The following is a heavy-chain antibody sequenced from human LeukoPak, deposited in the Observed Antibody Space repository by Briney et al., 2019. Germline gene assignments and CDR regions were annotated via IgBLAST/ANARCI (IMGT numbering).Heavy chain of an antibody. CDR3: ASGLITIFGVVTGANWFDP. CDR2: TYYRSKWYN. D-gene: IGHD3-3*01. CDR1: GDSVSSNSAA. J-gene: IGHJ5*02. V-gene: IGHV6-1*01. Sequence: SPTLSLTFAISGDSVSSNSAAWNWLRQSPSRGLEWLGRTYYRSKWYNDYAVSVKSRITINPDTSKNQFSLQLNSVTPEDTAVYYCASGLITIFGVVTGANWFDPWGQGTLVTVSS.